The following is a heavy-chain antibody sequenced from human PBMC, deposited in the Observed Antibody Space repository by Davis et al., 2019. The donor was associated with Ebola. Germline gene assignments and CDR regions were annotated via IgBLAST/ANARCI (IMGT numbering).Heavy chain of an antibody. J-gene: IGHJ6*04. CDR3: TKNNQLWGFYFGMDV. Sequence: PGGSLRLSCAASGFTFGHYAMHWVRQAPGKGLEWVSGISWESGTIRYVDSVKGRFTISRDNSKNSLYLQMNSLRAEDTALYYCTKNNQLWGFYFGMDVWGKGTTVTVSS. V-gene: IGHV3-9*01. CDR1: GFTFGHYA. D-gene: IGHD3-16*01. CDR2: ISWESGTI.